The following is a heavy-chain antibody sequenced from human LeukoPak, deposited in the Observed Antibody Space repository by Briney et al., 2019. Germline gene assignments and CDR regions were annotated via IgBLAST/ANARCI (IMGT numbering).Heavy chain of an antibody. D-gene: IGHD6-6*01. CDR3: AKDGYSSSSFTDGFDY. Sequence: GGSLRLSCAASGFTFSSYSMNWVRQAPGKGLEWVSSISSSSSYIYYADSVKGRFTISRDNAKNSLYLQMNSLRAEDTALYYCAKDGYSSSSFTDGFDYWGQGTLVTVSS. J-gene: IGHJ4*02. CDR1: GFTFSSYS. CDR2: ISSSSSYI. V-gene: IGHV3-21*04.